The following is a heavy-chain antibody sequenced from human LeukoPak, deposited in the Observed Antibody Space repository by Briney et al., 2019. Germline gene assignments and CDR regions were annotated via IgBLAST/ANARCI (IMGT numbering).Heavy chain of an antibody. V-gene: IGHV3-21*01. CDR2: ISSSSSYI. J-gene: IGHJ4*02. CDR1: GFTFSSYG. CDR3: ARWSIVGAPV. D-gene: IGHD1-26*01. Sequence: GGSLRLSCAASGFTFSSYGMNWVRQAPGKGLEWVSSISSSSSYIYYADSVKGRFTISRDNAKNSLYLQMNSLRAEDTAVYYCARWSIVGAPVWGQGTLVTVSS.